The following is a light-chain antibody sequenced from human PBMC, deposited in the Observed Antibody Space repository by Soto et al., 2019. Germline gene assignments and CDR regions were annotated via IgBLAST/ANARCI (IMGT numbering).Light chain of an antibody. J-gene: IGKJ4*01. CDR2: GAS. CDR1: QSVSGN. V-gene: IGKV3-15*01. Sequence: EIVLTQSPATLSVSPGERATLSCRASQSVSGNLAWYQQKPGQAPRLLIHGASTRATGIPARFSGSGSGTQFTLTISSLQSEDFAVYYCQQYNNWPPLTFGGGTKVEIK. CDR3: QQYNNWPPLT.